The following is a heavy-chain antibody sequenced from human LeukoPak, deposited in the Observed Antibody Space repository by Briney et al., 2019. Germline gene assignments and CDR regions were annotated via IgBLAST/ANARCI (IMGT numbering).Heavy chain of an antibody. CDR1: GFTFSSYA. J-gene: IGHJ4*02. V-gene: IGHV3-30-3*01. CDR3: AKGDSSGWPYYFDY. CDR2: ISYDGSNK. Sequence: GGSLRLSCAASGFTFSSYAMHRVRQAPGKGLEWVAVISYDGSNKYYADSVKGRFTISRDNSKNTLYLQVNSLRAEDTAVYYCAKGDSSGWPYYFDYWGQGTLVTVSS. D-gene: IGHD6-19*01.